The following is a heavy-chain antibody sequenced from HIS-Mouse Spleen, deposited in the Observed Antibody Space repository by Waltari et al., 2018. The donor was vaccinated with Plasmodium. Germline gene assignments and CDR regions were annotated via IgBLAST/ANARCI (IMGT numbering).Heavy chain of an antibody. CDR1: GGSISSSSYY. CDR3: ARDRSSNFDAFDI. Sequence: QLQLQESGPGLVKPSETLSLTCTVSGGSISSSSYYWGWIRQPPGKGLEWIGSIYYSGSTYYNPSLKSRVTISVDTSKNQFSLKLSSVTAADTAVYYCARDRSSNFDAFDIWGQGTMVTVSS. V-gene: IGHV4-39*07. D-gene: IGHD4-4*01. CDR2: IYYSGST. J-gene: IGHJ3*02.